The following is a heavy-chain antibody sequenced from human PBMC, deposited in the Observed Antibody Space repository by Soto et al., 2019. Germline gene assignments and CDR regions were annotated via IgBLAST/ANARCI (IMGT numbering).Heavy chain of an antibody. CDR1: GGSISSSNW. CDR3: AKVDTAMDDYYYGMDV. Sequence: SETLSLTFAVPGGSISSSNWWSWVRQPPGKGLEWIGEIYHSGSTNYNPSLKSRVTISVDKSKNQSSLKLSSVTAADTAVYYCAKVDTAMDDYYYGMDVWGQGTTVTVSS. V-gene: IGHV4-4*02. J-gene: IGHJ6*02. CDR2: IYHSGST. D-gene: IGHD5-18*01.